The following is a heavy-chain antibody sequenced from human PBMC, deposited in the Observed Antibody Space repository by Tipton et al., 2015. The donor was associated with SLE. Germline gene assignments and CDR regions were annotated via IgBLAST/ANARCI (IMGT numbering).Heavy chain of an antibody. V-gene: IGHV4-34*09. CDR2: INHSGST. Sequence: TLSLTCAVYGGSFSGYYWSWIRQPPGKGLEWIGEINHSGSTNYNPSLKSRVTMSVDTSKNQFSLKVTSVTAADTAVYYCAREPDHWGQGTLVTVSS. CDR3: AREPDH. CDR1: GGSFSGYY. J-gene: IGHJ4*02.